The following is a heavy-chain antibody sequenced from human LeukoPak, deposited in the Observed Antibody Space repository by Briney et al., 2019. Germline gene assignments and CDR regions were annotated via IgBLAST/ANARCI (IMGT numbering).Heavy chain of an antibody. CDR3: AREIAVNGYYYYGMDV. J-gene: IGHJ6*02. CDR1: GVSISSYY. Sequence: PSETLSLTCTVSGVSISSYYWSWIRQPAGKGLEWIGRIYTSGSTNYNPSLKSRVTMSVDTSKNQFSLKLSSVTAADTAVYYCAREIAVNGYYYYGMDVWGQGTTVTVSS. CDR2: IYTSGST. V-gene: IGHV4-4*07. D-gene: IGHD2-21*01.